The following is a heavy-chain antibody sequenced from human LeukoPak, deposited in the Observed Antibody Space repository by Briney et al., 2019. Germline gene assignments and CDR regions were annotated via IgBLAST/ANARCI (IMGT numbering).Heavy chain of an antibody. Sequence: ASVKVSCKASGYTFTSYYMHWVRQAPGQGLEWMGIINPSGGSTSYAQKFQGRVTMTRDMSTSTAYMELRSLRSDDTAVYYCARDTTGDYYYYYMDVWGKGTTVTISS. CDR1: GYTFTSYY. CDR3: ARDTTGDYYYYYMDV. CDR2: INPSGGST. V-gene: IGHV1-46*01. J-gene: IGHJ6*03. D-gene: IGHD1-1*01.